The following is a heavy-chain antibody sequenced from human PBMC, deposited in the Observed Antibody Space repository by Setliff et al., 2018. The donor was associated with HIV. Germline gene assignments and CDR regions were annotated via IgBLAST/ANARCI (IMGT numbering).Heavy chain of an antibody. D-gene: IGHD1-1*01. CDR1: GYTLTNYG. CDR3: TRGDGNSGFDY. CDR2: ISADNGDT. V-gene: IGHV1-18*01. J-gene: IGHJ4*02. Sequence: ASVKVSCKASGYTLTNYGISWVRQAPGQGLEWMGWISADNGDTNYPQKLQGRVTMTTDTSTSTAYMELRSLRSEDTAVYYCTRGDGNSGFDYWGQGTLVTVSS.